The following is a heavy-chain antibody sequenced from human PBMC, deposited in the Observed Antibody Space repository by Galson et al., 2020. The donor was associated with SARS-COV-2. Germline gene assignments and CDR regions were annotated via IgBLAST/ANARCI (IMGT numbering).Heavy chain of an antibody. CDR2: IDQSGSV. Sequence: SQTPSLTCAVHGESLRGYYWSWSRQIPGKGLEWMGEIDQSGSVNYSPPPKSRATTSADTSKNQFSLKLRSMTAADRGVYYCARGHYEISMMVIGFTGGAFYFDFWGQGTLVTVSS. CDR3: ARGHYEISMMVIGFTGGAFYFDF. V-gene: IGHV4-34*01. CDR1: GESLRGYY. D-gene: IGHD3-22*01. J-gene: IGHJ4*02.